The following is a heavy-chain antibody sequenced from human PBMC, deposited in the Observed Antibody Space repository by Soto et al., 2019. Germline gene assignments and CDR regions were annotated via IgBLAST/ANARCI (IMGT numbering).Heavy chain of an antibody. D-gene: IGHD4-17*01. CDR3: ARATSDGDYYCDGMDV. Sequence: QVQLVQSGAEVKKPGASVKVSCKASGYTFTSYGISWVRQAPGQGLEWMGWISAYNGNTNYAQKLKGRVTMTTDTSTSTAYMELRSLRSDDTAVYYCARATSDGDYYCDGMDVWGQGTTVTVSS. CDR1: GYTFTSYG. J-gene: IGHJ6*02. V-gene: IGHV1-18*01. CDR2: ISAYNGNT.